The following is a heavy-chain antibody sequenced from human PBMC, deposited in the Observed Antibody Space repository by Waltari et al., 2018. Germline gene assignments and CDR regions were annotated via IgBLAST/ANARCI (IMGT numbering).Heavy chain of an antibody. CDR1: GFPFRNYW. J-gene: IGHJ4*02. V-gene: IGHV3-7*01. Sequence: EVQLVESGGGLVQPGGSLRLSCAASGFPFRNYWMSWVRQARGKGLEWMANIKQDGSAKYYADSVKGRFTISRDNAENSLYLQMNSLRVEDTAVYYCATSLDAAANDWGQGTLVTVSS. CDR2: IKQDGSAK. CDR3: ATSLDAAAND. D-gene: IGHD5-18*01.